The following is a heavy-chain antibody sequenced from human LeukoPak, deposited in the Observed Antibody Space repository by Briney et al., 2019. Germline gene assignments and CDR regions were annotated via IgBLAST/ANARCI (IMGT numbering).Heavy chain of an antibody. CDR1: GFTFDDYA. V-gene: IGHV3-9*01. J-gene: IGHJ6*02. CDR2: ISWNSGSI. Sequence: GGSLRLSCAASGFTFDDYAMHWVRHAPGKGLEWVSGISWNSGSIGYADSVKGRFTISRDNAKNSLYLQMNSLRAEDTALYYCAKDGPYDSSGYYLDYYYYGMDVWGQGTTVTVSS. CDR3: AKDGPYDSSGYYLDYYYYGMDV. D-gene: IGHD3-22*01.